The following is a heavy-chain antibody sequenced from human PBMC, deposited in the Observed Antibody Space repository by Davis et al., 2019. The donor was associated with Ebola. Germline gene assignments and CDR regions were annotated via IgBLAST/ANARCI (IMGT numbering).Heavy chain of an antibody. CDR1: GGSISSGGYY. Sequence: PSETLSLTCTVSGGSISSGGYYWSWIRQHPGKGLEWIGYIYYSGSTYYNPSLKSRVTISVDTSKNQFSLTLSSVTAADTAVYYCARGDSGSYYNWFDPWGQGTLVTVSS. CDR2: IYYSGST. D-gene: IGHD1-26*01. J-gene: IGHJ5*02. V-gene: IGHV4-31*03. CDR3: ARGDSGSYYNWFDP.